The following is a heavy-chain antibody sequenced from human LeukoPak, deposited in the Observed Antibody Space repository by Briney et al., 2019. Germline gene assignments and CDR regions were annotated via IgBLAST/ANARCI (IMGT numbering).Heavy chain of an antibody. J-gene: IGHJ5*02. D-gene: IGHD4-23*01. CDR2: IYYSGST. CDR1: GGSTSSYY. CDR3: ARDPYGGGGWFDP. V-gene: IGHV4-59*12. Sequence: PSETLSLTCTVSGGSTSSYYWSWIRQPPGKGLEWIGYIYYSGSTTYNPSLKSRVSISVDTSKNQFSLKLTSVTAADTAVYYCARDPYGGGGWFDPWGQGTLVTVSS.